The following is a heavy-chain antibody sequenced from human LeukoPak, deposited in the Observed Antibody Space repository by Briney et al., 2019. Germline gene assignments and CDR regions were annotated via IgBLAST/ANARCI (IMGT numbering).Heavy chain of an antibody. CDR2: IDYSGSA. J-gene: IGHJ5*02. Sequence: KSSETLSLTCTVSGGSISSYYWSWIRQPPGKGLEWIEYIDYSGSANYNPSLKSRVTISVDTSKNQFSLKLSSVTAADTAVYYCARVYFSAYGHPNWFDPWGQGTLVTVSS. D-gene: IGHD2-21*01. CDR1: GGSISSYY. V-gene: IGHV4-59*01. CDR3: ARVYFSAYGHPNWFDP.